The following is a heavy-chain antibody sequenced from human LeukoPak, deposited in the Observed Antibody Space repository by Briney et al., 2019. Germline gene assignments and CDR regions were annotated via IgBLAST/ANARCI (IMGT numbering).Heavy chain of an antibody. CDR2: IIPIFGTA. V-gene: IGHV1-69*05. J-gene: IGHJ6*03. D-gene: IGHD2-2*01. CDR3: ASAFKTVVVPAAPYYYYYMDV. Sequence: VASVKVSCKASGYTFTSYAISWVRQAPGQGLEWMGGIIPIFGTANYAQKFQGRVTITTDESTSTAYMELSSLRSEDTAVYYCASAFKTVVVPAAPYYYYYMDVWGKGTTVTVSS. CDR1: GYTFTSYA.